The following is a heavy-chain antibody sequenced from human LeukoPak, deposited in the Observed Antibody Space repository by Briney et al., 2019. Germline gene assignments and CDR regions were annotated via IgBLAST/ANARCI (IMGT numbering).Heavy chain of an antibody. D-gene: IGHD6-19*01. V-gene: IGHV4-34*01. J-gene: IGHJ4*02. CDR2: IYYSGST. CDR3: ARSVAYTSGWYIDY. Sequence: SETLSLTCAVYGGSFSGYYWSWIRQPPGKGLEWIGSIYYSGSTYYNPSLKSRVTISVDTSKNQFSLNLNSVTAADTAVYFCARSVAYTSGWYIDYWGQGTLVTVSS. CDR1: GGSFSGYY.